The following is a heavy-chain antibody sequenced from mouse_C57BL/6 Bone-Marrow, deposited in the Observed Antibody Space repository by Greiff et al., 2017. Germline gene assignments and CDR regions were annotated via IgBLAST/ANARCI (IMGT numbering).Heavy chain of an antibody. CDR1: DSEVFPIAY. Sequence: QVQLQQSGSELRSPGSSVKLSCKDFDSEVFPIAYMSWVRQKPGHGFEWIGGILPSIGRTIYGEKFEDKATLDADTLSNTAYLELNSLTSEDSAIYYCARRGDYDDGDWYFDVWGTGTTVTVSS. V-gene: IGHV15-2*01. CDR3: ARRGDYDDGDWYFDV. CDR2: ILPSIGRT. J-gene: IGHJ1*03. D-gene: IGHD2-4*01.